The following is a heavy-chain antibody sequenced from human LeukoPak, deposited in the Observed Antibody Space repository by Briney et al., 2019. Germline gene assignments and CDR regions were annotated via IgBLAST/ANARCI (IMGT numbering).Heavy chain of an antibody. CDR1: GGSISSYY. D-gene: IGHD2-15*01. CDR2: IYYSGST. Sequence: SETLSLTCTVSGGSISSYYWSWIREPPGKGLEWIGYIYYSGSTNYNPSLKSRVTISVDTSKNQFSLKLSSVTAADTAVYYCARASPGFSRIPYYYYYCYMDVWGKGTTVTVSS. J-gene: IGHJ6*03. V-gene: IGHV4-59*01. CDR3: ARASPGFSRIPYYYYYCYMDV.